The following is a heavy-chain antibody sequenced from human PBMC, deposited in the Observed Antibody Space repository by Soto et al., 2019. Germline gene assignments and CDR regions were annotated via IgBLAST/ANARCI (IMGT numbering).Heavy chain of an antibody. CDR2: LSAYNGNT. CDR3: ARHPPPPQC. Sequence: QVQVVQSGAEVKKPGASVKVSCKASGYTFASYAISWMRQAPGQGLEWMGWLSAYNGNTKYAQKLQGRVTMTTDTYTSTANTELRSLRSHDTAVYYCARHPPPPQCWGQGPLVTGSS. CDR1: GYTFASYA. V-gene: IGHV1-18*01. J-gene: IGHJ4*02.